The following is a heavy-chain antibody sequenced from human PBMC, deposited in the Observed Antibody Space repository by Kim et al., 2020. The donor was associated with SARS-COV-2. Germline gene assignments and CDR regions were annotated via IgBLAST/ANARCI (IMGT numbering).Heavy chain of an antibody. CDR2: IIPILGIA. CDR3: ASRVSSSQKGAFQH. D-gene: IGHD6-13*01. CDR1: GGTFSSYA. Sequence: SVKVSCKSSGGTFSSYAISWVRQAPGQGLEWMGRIIPILGIANYAQKFQGRVTITADKSTSTAYMELSSLRSEDTAVYYCASRVSSSQKGAFQHWGQGTLVTVSS. J-gene: IGHJ1*01. V-gene: IGHV1-69*04.